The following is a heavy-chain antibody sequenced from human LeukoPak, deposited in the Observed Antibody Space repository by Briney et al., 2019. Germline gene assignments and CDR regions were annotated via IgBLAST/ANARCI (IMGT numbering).Heavy chain of an antibody. CDR3: ARGGSSGWYAPDY. J-gene: IGHJ4*02. CDR1: GGSFSGYY. CDR2: INHSGST. V-gene: IGHV4-34*01. D-gene: IGHD6-19*01. Sequence: KPSETLSLTCAVYGGSFSGYYWSWLRQPPGKGLEWIGEINHSGSTNYNPSLKSRVTISVDTSKNQFSLQLNSVTPEDTAVYYCARGGSSGWYAPDYWGQGTLVTVSS.